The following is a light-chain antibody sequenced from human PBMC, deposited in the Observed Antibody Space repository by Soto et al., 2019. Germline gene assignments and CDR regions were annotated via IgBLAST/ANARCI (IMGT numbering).Light chain of an antibody. Sequence: DIQMTQSPSTLSASVGDRVTITCRASQSISSWLAWYQQKPGKAPKLLIYKASSLESGVPSRFSGSGSGTEFSLTVSSLQPDDFATYYCHQYNSGEFTFGPGTKVDIK. CDR2: KAS. V-gene: IGKV1-5*03. CDR3: HQYNSGEFT. J-gene: IGKJ3*01. CDR1: QSISSW.